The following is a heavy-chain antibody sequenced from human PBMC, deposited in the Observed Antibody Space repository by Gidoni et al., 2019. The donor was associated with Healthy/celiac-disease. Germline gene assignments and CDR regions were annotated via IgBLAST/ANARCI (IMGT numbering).Heavy chain of an antibody. D-gene: IGHD3-10*01. Sequence: EVQLVESGGGVVRPGGSLRLSCAASGFTFDDSGMSWVRQAPGKGLEWVSGINWNGGSTGYADSVKGRFTISRDNAKNSLYLQMNSLRAEDTALYYCARDHRQWFGELFMLGFDPWGQGTLVTVSS. CDR3: ARDHRQWFGELFMLGFDP. CDR2: INWNGGST. V-gene: IGHV3-20*04. J-gene: IGHJ5*02. CDR1: GFTFDDSG.